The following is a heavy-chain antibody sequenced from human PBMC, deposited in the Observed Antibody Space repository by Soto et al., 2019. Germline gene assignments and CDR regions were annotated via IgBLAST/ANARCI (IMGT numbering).Heavy chain of an antibody. Sequence: PSETLSLTCTVSGDSISTVNYYWSWIRQHPGKGLEWIGYIYYSGSTYYNPSLKSRVTISVETTKNQFSLKLSSVTAADTAVYYCARYDYDNNIYSIDYWGQGALXTVSS. J-gene: IGHJ4*02. CDR1: GDSISTVNYY. CDR2: IYYSGST. CDR3: ARYDYDNNIYSIDY. V-gene: IGHV4-31*03. D-gene: IGHD3-22*01.